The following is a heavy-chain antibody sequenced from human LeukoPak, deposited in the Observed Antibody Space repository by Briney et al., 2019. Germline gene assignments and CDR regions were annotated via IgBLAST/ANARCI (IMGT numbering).Heavy chain of an antibody. Sequence: GASVKVSCKASGYTFTSYDINWVRQATGQGLEWMGWMNPNSGNTGYAQKFQGRVTMTRNTSISTAYMELSSLRSEDTAVYYCARLDYDILTGHIWDASYWFDPWGQGTLVTVSS. CDR3: ARLDYDILTGHIWDASYWFDP. CDR2: MNPNSGNT. J-gene: IGHJ5*02. V-gene: IGHV1-8*01. CDR1: GYTFTSYD. D-gene: IGHD3-9*01.